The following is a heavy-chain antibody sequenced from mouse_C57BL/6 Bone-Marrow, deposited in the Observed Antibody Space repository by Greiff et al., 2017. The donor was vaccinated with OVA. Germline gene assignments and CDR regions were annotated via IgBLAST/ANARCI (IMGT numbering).Heavy chain of an antibody. CDR3: TGDMDY. V-gene: IGHV1-76*01. CDR1: GYTFTDYY. Sequence: VQLQQSGAELVRPGASVKLSCKASGYTFTDYYINWVKQRPGQGLEWIARIYPGSGNTYYNEKFKGKATLTAEKSSSTAYMQLSSLTSEDSAVYRRTGDMDYWGQGTSVTVSS. CDR2: IYPGSGNT. J-gene: IGHJ4*01.